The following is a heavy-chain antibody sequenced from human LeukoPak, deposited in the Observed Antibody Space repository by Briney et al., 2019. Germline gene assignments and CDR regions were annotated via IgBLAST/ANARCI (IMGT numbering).Heavy chain of an antibody. D-gene: IGHD3-22*01. CDR2: IYSVGSP. V-gene: IGHV3-53*01. CDR1: GFTFRTNY. J-gene: IGHJ4*02. Sequence: PGGSLRLSCAASGFTFRTNYMSGGRQAPGKGREWVSGIYSVGSPYYADSVKSRFTISRDNPKNTIYLQMNSLRPADTAVYYCARDLNHYDTSGYRHWGQGTLVTVSS. CDR3: ARDLNHYDTSGYRH.